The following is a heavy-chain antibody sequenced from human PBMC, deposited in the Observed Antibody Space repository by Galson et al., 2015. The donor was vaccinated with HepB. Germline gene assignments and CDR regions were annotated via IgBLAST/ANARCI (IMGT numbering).Heavy chain of an antibody. CDR2: INPNSGGT. J-gene: IGHJ5*02. Sequence: SVKVSCKASGYTFTGYYMHWVRQAPGQGLEWMGWINPNSGGTTYAQKFQGRVTMTRDTSISTAYMALSRLRSDDTAVYYWARDGGSGSYYDRFDPWGQGTLVTVSS. D-gene: IGHD3-10*01. CDR1: GYTFTGYY. V-gene: IGHV1-2*02. CDR3: ARDGGSGSYYDRFDP.